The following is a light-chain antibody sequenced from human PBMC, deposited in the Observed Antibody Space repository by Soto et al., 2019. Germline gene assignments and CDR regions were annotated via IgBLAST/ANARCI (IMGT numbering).Light chain of an antibody. CDR3: SSYTGSSPLVV. Sequence: QSALTQPASVSGSPGQSITISCTGTSSDVGRFNYVSWYQQHPGKAPKLMIYEVNNRPSGISNRFSGSKSGNTASLTISGLQAEDEADYYCSSYTGSSPLVVFGGGTKVTVL. CDR1: SSDVGRFNY. CDR2: EVN. J-gene: IGLJ2*01. V-gene: IGLV2-14*01.